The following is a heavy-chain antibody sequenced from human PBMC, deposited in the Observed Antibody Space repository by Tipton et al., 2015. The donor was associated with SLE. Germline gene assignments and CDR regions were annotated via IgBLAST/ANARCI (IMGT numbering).Heavy chain of an antibody. D-gene: IGHD3-9*01. CDR1: GYTFGDYW. CDR3: ARLFDTSSAYLEY. V-gene: IGHV5-51*03. CDR2: IYPGDSGT. Sequence: QLVQSGPEVKKPGESLKISCKGSGYTFGDYWIAWVRQMPGKGLEWMGIIYPGDSGTRYSPSFRGQITLSADKSIRTAYLEWTSLKASDTALYYCARLFDTSSAYLEYWGQGTLVTVSS. J-gene: IGHJ1*01.